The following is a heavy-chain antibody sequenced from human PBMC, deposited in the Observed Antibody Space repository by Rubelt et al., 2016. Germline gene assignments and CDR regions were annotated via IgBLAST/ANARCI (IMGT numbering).Heavy chain of an antibody. J-gene: IGHJ5*02. Sequence: QVQLVQSGAEVKEPGASVKVSCKASGYTFTSYGISWVRQAPGQGLEWMGWISAYNGNTNYAQKPQGRVTSTKATSTSTAYMGLRSLSADDTAVYYCARVMITFGGVIEVGWFDPWGQGTLVTVSS. D-gene: IGHD3-16*02. CDR1: GYTFTSYG. CDR3: ARVMITFGGVIEVGWFDP. V-gene: IGHV1-18*01. CDR2: ISAYNGNT.